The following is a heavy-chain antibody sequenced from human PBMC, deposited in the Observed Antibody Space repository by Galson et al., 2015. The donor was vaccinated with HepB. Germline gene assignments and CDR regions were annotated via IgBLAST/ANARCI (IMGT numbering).Heavy chain of an antibody. Sequence: SLRLSCAASGFTFSSYWMHWVRQAPGKGLVWVSRINSDGSSTSYADSVKGRFTISRDNAKNTLYLQMNSLRAEDTAVYYCASTEYDFWSGPLNWFDPWGQGTLVTVSS. CDR1: GFTFSSYW. CDR3: ASTEYDFWSGPLNWFDP. J-gene: IGHJ5*02. D-gene: IGHD3-3*01. CDR2: INSDGSST. V-gene: IGHV3-74*01.